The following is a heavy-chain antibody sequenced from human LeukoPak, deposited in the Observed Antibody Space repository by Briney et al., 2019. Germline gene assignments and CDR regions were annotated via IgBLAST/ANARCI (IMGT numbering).Heavy chain of an antibody. CDR2: INPSGGST. J-gene: IGHJ3*02. V-gene: IGHV1-46*01. CDR3: AREPIVVVPAAIVSNDAFDI. D-gene: IGHD2-2*02. Sequence: ASVKVSCKASGYTFTSYYMHWVRQAPGQGLEWMGIINPSGGSTSYAQKFQGRVTMTRDTSTSTVYMELSSVTAADTAVYYCAREPIVVVPAAIVSNDAFDIWGQGTMVTVSS. CDR1: GYTFTSYY.